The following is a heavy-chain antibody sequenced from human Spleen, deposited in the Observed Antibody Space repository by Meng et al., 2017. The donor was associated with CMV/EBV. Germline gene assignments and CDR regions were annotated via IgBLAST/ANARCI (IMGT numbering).Heavy chain of an antibody. D-gene: IGHD2-15*01. CDR1: GYTFINYG. CDR3: ARVGCPYCESPYYGMGV. Sequence: ASVKVSCKASGYTFINYGVTWVRQAPGQGLEWMGLISAHDGNTNYAPKFQGRVTMTTDTSTSTAYMVLRSLRSEDTAVYYCARVGCPYCESPYYGMGVWGQGTTVTVSS. V-gene: IGHV1-18*04. J-gene: IGHJ6*02. CDR2: ISAHDGNT.